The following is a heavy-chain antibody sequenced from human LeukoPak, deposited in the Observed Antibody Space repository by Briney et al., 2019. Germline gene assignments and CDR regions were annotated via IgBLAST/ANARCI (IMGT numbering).Heavy chain of an antibody. CDR1: GGSISSGSYY. CDR2: IYTSGST. CDR3: ARDHYGGNLFDY. D-gene: IGHD4-23*01. J-gene: IGHJ4*02. Sequence: SETLSLTCTVSGGSISSGSYYWSWIRQPAGKGLEWIGRIYTSGSTNYNPSLKSRVTISVDTSKNQFSLKLSSVTAADTAVYYCARDHYGGNLFDYWGQGTLVTVSS. V-gene: IGHV4-61*02.